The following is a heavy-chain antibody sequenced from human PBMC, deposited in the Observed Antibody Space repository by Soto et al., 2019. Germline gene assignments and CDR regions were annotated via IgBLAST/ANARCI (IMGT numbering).Heavy chain of an antibody. CDR2: TYYRSKWYN. V-gene: IGHV6-1*01. J-gene: IGHJ5*02. CDR3: ARDVPDIVVVVAATEPFDP. Sequence: SQTLSLTCAISGDSVSSNSAAWNWIRQSPSRGLEWLGRTYYRSKWYNDYAVSVKSRITINPDTSKNQFSLQLNSVTPEDTAVYYCARDVPDIVVVVAATEPFDPWGQGTLVTVS. CDR1: GDSVSSNSAA. D-gene: IGHD2-15*01.